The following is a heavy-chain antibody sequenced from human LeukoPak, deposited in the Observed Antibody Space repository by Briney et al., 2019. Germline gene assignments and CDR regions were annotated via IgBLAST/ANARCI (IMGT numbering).Heavy chain of an antibody. CDR2: IDPKSGGT. D-gene: IGHD1-1*01. J-gene: IGHJ5*02. CDR1: GYSFTDYF. CDR3: ARDFVIVVQPADNSAFHP. V-gene: IGHV1-2*02. Sequence: GASVKVSCKASGYSFTDYFIHWVRQAPGQGLEWMGWIDPKSGGTKYGQKFQGRVTMTRDTSINTVFLGLRGLRSDDTGFYYCARDFVIVVQPADNSAFHPWGQGSLVTVAS.